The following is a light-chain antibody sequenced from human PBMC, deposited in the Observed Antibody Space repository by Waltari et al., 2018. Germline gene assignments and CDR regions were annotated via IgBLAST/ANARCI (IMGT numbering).Light chain of an antibody. CDR1: QSVGSSS. J-gene: IGKJ1*01. Sequence: EIVLTQSPGTASLSPGERATLSCRASQSVGSSSLAWYQQKPGQAPRLVIFLASSRATGIPDRFSGSGSGTDFSLTISRLEPEDFAVYYCQQHGTLPATFGQGTKVEIK. CDR3: QQHGTLPAT. V-gene: IGKV3-20*01. CDR2: LAS.